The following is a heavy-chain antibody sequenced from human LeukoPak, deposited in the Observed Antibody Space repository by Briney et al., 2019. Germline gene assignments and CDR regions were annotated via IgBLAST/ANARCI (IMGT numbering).Heavy chain of an antibody. V-gene: IGHV3-23*01. CDR3: AKVPDSLGYSSAGTCRRHFDP. D-gene: IGHD2-15*01. Sequence: PGGSLRLSCAASGFTFSSYAMSWVRQAPGKGLEWVSAISNSGGGTYYADSVKGRFTISGDNSKNTLYLQMNSLRAEDTAVYYCAKVPDSLGYSSAGTCRRHFDPWGQGTLVTVSS. J-gene: IGHJ5*02. CDR2: ISNSGGGT. CDR1: GFTFSSYA.